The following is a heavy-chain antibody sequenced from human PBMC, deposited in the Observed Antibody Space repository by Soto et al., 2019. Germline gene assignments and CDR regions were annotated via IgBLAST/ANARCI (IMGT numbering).Heavy chain of an antibody. J-gene: IGHJ4*02. Sequence: GGSLRLSCAASGLPFSSYSMSWVRPAPGKGLEWVSAISGSGGSTYYADSVKGRFTISRDNSKNTLYLQMNSLRAEDTAVYYCAKVDIVVVVRLRQFDYWGQGTLVTVSS. V-gene: IGHV3-23*01. CDR2: ISGSGGST. CDR1: GLPFSSYS. CDR3: AKVDIVVVVRLRQFDY. D-gene: IGHD2-15*01.